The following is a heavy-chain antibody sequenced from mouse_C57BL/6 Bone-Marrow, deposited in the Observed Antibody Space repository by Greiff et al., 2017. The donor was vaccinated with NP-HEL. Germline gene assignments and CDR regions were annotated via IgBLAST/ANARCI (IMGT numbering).Heavy chain of an antibody. CDR1: GYTFTSYG. CDR3: AMLRPEYYYAMDY. Sequence: VKLVESGAELARPGASVKLSCKASGYTFTSYGISWVKQRTGQGLEWIGEIYPRSGNTYYNEKFKGKATLTADKSSSTAYMELRSLTSEDSAVYFFAMLRPEYYYAMDYWGQGTSVTVSS. V-gene: IGHV1-81*01. J-gene: IGHJ4*01. CDR2: IYPRSGNT. D-gene: IGHD3-2*02.